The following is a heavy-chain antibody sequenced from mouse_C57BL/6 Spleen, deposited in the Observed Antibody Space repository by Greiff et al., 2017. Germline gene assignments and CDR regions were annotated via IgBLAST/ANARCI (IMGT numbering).Heavy chain of an antibody. D-gene: IGHD4-1*01. CDR2: IYPGDGDT. CDR3: ARTGTKRDYFDY. CDR1: GYAFSSSW. V-gene: IGHV1-82*01. Sequence: VQLQQSGPELVKPGASVKISCKASGYAFSSSWMNWVKQRPGKGLEWIGRIYPGDGDTNYNGKFKGKATLTADKSSSTAYMQLSSLTSEDSAVYFCARTGTKRDYFDYWGQGTTLTVSS. J-gene: IGHJ2*01.